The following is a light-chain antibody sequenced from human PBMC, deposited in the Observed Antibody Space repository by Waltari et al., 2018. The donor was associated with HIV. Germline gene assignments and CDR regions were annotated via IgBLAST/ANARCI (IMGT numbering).Light chain of an antibody. J-gene: IGKJ1*01. V-gene: IGKV3-20*01. Sequence: EIVLTQSPGTLSASPGEGATLSCRSSQSVSSNYLAWYQQKPGQAPRLLIYGASTRATGIPDRFRGSGSGTDFILTISRLQPGDFAVYFCQQYGSSPQTFGQGTKVEIK. CDR3: QQYGSSPQT. CDR2: GAS. CDR1: QSVSSNY.